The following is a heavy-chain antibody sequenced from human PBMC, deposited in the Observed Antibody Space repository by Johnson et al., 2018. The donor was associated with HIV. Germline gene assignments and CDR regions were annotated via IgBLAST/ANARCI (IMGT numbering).Heavy chain of an antibody. V-gene: IGHV3-30*04. CDR2: ISYNGSNE. J-gene: IGHJ3*02. CDR3: ARDRISFYDFWSGSGGAFDI. Sequence: VQLVESGGGVVQPGRSLRLSCAASGFTFSSYAMHWVRQAPGKGLEWVAVISYNGSNEYYADSVKGRFTISRDNSKTTLYLQVNSIRPEDTAIYYCARDRISFYDFWSGSGGAFDIWGQGTMVTVSS. CDR1: GFTFSSYA. D-gene: IGHD3-3*01.